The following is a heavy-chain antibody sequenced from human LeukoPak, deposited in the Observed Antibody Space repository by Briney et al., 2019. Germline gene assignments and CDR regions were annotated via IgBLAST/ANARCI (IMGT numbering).Heavy chain of an antibody. CDR1: GYTFTGYY. V-gene: IGHV1-2*06. Sequence: ASVKVSCKAAGYTFTGYYMFWVRQAPGQGLEWMGRINPNSGGTNYAEKYQGRVTMTRDTSISTAYMELSRLRSDDTAVYYCGSGYCSGGSCYSVENWFDPWGQGTLVTVSP. J-gene: IGHJ5*02. CDR2: INPNSGGT. CDR3: GSGYCSGGSCYSVENWFDP. D-gene: IGHD2-15*01.